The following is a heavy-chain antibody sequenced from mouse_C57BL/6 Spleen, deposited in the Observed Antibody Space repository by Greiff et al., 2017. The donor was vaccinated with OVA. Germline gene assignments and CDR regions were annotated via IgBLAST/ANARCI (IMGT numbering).Heavy chain of an antibody. Sequence: QVQLKQPGAELVMPGASVKLSCKASGYTFTSYWMHWVKQRPGQGLEWIGEIDPSDSYTNYNQKFKGKSTLTVDKSSSTAYMQLSSLTSEDSAVYYCARRDYGSWYFDVWGTGTTVTVSS. D-gene: IGHD1-1*01. CDR3: ARRDYGSWYFDV. V-gene: IGHV1-69*01. CDR2: IDPSDSYT. CDR1: GYTFTSYW. J-gene: IGHJ1*03.